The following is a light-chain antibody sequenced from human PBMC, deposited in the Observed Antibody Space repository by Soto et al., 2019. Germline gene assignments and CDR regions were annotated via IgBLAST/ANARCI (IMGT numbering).Light chain of an antibody. CDR3: ATWDDSLNGIV. Sequence: QSVLTQPPSASGTPGQRVTISCSGYSSNIGGNTVNWYQQLPGTAPKLLIYNNNQRPSGVPDRFSGSKSGTSASLAISGLQSEDEADYYCATWDDSLNGIVFGGGTQLTVL. CDR2: NNN. CDR1: SSNIGGNT. J-gene: IGLJ7*01. V-gene: IGLV1-44*01.